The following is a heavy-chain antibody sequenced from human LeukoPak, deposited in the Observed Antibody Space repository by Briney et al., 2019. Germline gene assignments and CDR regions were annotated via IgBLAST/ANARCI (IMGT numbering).Heavy chain of an antibody. CDR3: ARVLAGSAFDI. V-gene: IGHV3-53*01. Sequence: GRSLRLSCAASGFTFDRYSMLWVRQAPGKGLEWVSIIHTGGTIYYADSVKGRFTISRDISKNMLFLQMNSLRAEDTAVYYCARVLAGSAFDIWGQGTMVIVSS. J-gene: IGHJ3*02. CDR2: IHTGGTI. CDR1: GFTFDRYS. D-gene: IGHD1-1*01.